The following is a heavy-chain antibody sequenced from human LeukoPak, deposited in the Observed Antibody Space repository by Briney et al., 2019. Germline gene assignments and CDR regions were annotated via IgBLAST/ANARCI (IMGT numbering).Heavy chain of an antibody. CDR1: GYGFTSYY. CDR2: INPSVGGT. V-gene: IGHV1-46*03. CDR3: ARHGSGRYYPAEGRVDY. Sequence: ASVKVSCKAFGYGFTSYYIHWVRQAPGQGLEWMGIINPSVGGTTYARKFQGRVTMTRDTSTSTVYMELSSLRSEDTAVYYCARHGSGRYYPAEGRVDYWGQGTLVIVSS. J-gene: IGHJ4*02. D-gene: IGHD3-10*01.